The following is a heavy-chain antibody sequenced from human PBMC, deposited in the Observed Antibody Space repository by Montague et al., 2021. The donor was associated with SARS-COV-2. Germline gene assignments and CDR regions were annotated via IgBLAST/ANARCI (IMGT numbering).Heavy chain of an antibody. CDR2: IYHSGTT. V-gene: IGHV4-38-2*02. J-gene: IGHJ3*02. CDR1: GFFIGSGDY. Sequence: SETLSLTYTVSGFFIGSGDYWGWIRQPPGKGLEWIGSIYHSGTTYYNPSLQSRLTMSIDTSTNQFSLRLTSVTAADTAVFFCVKEKAGGLRNVFDIWGQGTTVTVSS. CDR3: VKEKAGGLRNVFDI.